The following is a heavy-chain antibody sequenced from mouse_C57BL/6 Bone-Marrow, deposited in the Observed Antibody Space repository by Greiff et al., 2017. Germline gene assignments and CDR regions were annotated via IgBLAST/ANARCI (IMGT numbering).Heavy chain of an antibody. Sequence: EVKLVESGGGLVQPGGSLKLSCAASGFTFSDYYMYWVRQTPEKRLEWVAYISNGGGSTYYPDTVKGRFTISRDNAKNTLYLRMSRLKSEDTAIYCYAGQRGVAAMDDWGQGTSVTVSS. V-gene: IGHV5-12*01. J-gene: IGHJ4*01. CDR2: ISNGGGST. CDR1: GFTFSDYY. CDR3: AGQRGVAAMDD.